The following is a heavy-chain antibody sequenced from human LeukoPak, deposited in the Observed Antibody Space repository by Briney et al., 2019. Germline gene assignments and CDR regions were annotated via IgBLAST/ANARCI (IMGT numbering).Heavy chain of an antibody. D-gene: IGHD6-19*01. V-gene: IGHV3-7*01. CDR3: AGYGSGWLEYYFDY. CDR2: IKQDGSEK. Sequence: GGSLRLSCAASGFTFSSYWMSWVRQAPGKGLEWVANIKQDGSEKYYVDSVKGRFTISRDNAKNSLYLQMNSLRAEDTAVYYCAGYGSGWLEYYFDYWGQGTLVTVSS. J-gene: IGHJ4*02. CDR1: GFTFSSYW.